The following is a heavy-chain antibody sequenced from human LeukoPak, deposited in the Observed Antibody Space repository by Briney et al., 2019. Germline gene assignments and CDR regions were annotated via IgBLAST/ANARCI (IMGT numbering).Heavy chain of an antibody. CDR3: ARPGEQWLVPWFDP. V-gene: IGHV4-39*01. J-gene: IGHJ5*02. CDR1: GGSISSSSYY. CDR2: IYYSGST. Sequence: PSQTLSLTCTVSGGSISSSSYYWGWIRQPPGKGLEWIGSIYYSGSTYYNPSLKSRVTISVDTSKNQFSLKLSSVTAADTAVYYCARPGEQWLVPWFDPWGQGTLVTVSS. D-gene: IGHD6-19*01.